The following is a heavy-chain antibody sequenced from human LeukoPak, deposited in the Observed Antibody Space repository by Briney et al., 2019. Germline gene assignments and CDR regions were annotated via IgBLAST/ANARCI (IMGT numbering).Heavy chain of an antibody. CDR2: ISYDGSNK. CDR3: ARDEGGYSYGSPYY. CDR1: GCTFSSYA. V-gene: IGHV3-30-3*01. D-gene: IGHD5-18*01. Sequence: PGGSLRLSCAASGCTFSSYAMHWVRQAPGKGLEWVAVISYDGSNKYYADSVKGRFTISRDNSKNTLYLQMNSLSAEDTAVYYCARDEGGYSYGSPYYWGQGTLVTVSS. J-gene: IGHJ4*02.